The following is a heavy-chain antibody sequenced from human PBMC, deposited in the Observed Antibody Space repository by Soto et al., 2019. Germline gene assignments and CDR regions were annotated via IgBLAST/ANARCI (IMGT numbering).Heavy chain of an antibody. Sequence: GESLKISGKGAGYSFTNYWISWVLQMPGKGLEWMGRIDPSDSYTNYSPSFQGHVTISADKSISTAYLQWSSLKASDTAMYYCATIATAVAVLDYWGQGTLVTVSS. D-gene: IGHD6-19*01. J-gene: IGHJ4*02. CDR2: IDPSDSYT. CDR3: ATIATAVAVLDY. CDR1: GYSFTNYW. V-gene: IGHV5-10-1*01.